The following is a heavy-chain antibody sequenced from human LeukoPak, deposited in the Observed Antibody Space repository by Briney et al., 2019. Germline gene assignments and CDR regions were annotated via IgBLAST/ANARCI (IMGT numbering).Heavy chain of an antibody. CDR2: IKQDGSQS. J-gene: IGHJ4*02. CDR3: AKDAAGSSSWANY. Sequence: GGSLRLSCAASGFTFSSYAMSWVRQAPGKGLEWLANIKQDGSQSHYVDSVKGRFTISRDNSKNTLSLQMNSLRAEDTAVYYCAKDAAGSSSWANYWGQGALVTVSS. V-gene: IGHV3-7*04. D-gene: IGHD6-13*01. CDR1: GFTFSSYA.